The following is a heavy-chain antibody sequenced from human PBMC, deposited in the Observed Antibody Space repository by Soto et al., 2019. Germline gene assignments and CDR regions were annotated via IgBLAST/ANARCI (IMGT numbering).Heavy chain of an antibody. CDR3: ASKGGTDSLLYSSTSHYYYGMVV. V-gene: IGHV1-46*01. Sequence: ASVKVSCKASGYTFTSYYMHWVRQAPGQGLEWMGIINPSGGSTSYAQKFQGRVTMTRDTSTSTVYMELSSLRSEDTAVYYCASKGGTDSLLYSSTSHYYYGMVVWGQGTTVTVSS. J-gene: IGHJ6*02. CDR2: INPSGGST. CDR1: GYTFTSYY. D-gene: IGHD6-6*01.